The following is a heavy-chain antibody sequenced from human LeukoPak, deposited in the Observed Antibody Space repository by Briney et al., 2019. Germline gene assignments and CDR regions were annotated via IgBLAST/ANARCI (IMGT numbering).Heavy chain of an antibody. CDR1: GFTFSSYW. V-gene: IGHV3-7*01. CDR2: INQDGSEK. Sequence: GGSLRLSCAASGFTFSSYWMSWVRQAPGKGLEWVANINQDGSEKYHVDSVKGRLTISRDNAKNSLYLQMNSLRAEDTAVYYCARDQGFSYYYYYMDVWGKGTTVTVSS. J-gene: IGHJ6*03. D-gene: IGHD3-3*01. CDR3: ARDQGFSYYYYYMDV.